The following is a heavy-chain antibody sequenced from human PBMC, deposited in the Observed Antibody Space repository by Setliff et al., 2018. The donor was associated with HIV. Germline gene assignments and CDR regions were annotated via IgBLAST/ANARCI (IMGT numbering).Heavy chain of an antibody. Sequence: PGGSLRLSCAASGFTFSSYEMNWVRQAPGKGLEWVSYISSSGSTIYYADSVKGRFTISRDNSKNTLYLQMNTLRAEDTAVYFCARSPYGDYGLDYWGQGTLVTVSS. CDR2: ISSSGSTI. CDR3: ARSPYGDYGLDY. CDR1: GFTFSSYE. D-gene: IGHD4-17*01. V-gene: IGHV3-48*03. J-gene: IGHJ4*02.